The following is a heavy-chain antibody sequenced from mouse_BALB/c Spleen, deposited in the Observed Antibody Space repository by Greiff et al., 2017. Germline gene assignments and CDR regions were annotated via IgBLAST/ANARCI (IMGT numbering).Heavy chain of an antibody. V-gene: IGHV5-6*01. D-gene: IGHD1-1*01. Sequence: EVMLVESGGDLVKPGGSLKLSCAASGFTFSSYGMSWVRQTPDKRLEWVATISSGGSYTYYPDSVKGRFTISRDNAKNTLYLQMSSLKSEDTAMYYCARLAYGSSPYAMDYWGQGTSVTVSS. CDR1: GFTFSSYG. CDR3: ARLAYGSSPYAMDY. J-gene: IGHJ4*01. CDR2: ISSGGSYT.